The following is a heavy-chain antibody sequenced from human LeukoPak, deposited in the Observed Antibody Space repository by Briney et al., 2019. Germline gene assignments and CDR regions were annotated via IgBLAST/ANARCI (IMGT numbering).Heavy chain of an antibody. CDR3: GRLKGSIITSCPPDY. J-gene: IGHJ4*02. V-gene: IGHV5-51*01. D-gene: IGHD2-2*01. Sequence: GESLKISCRGSGYSITTNWIGCVRQMPGKGLEWMGIIYPGDSDTRYSPSFQGQVTMSADKSINTAYLQWSSLKASDTAMYYCGRLKGSIITSCPPDYWGQGTLVTVSS. CDR2: IYPGDSDT. CDR1: GYSITTNW.